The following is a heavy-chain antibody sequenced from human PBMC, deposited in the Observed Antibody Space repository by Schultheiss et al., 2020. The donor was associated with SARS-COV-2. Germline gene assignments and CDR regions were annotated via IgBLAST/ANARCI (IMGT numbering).Heavy chain of an antibody. V-gene: IGHV3-15*01. J-gene: IGHJ4*02. CDR3: TTEGVADY. CDR2: IKSKTDGGTT. D-gene: IGHD5-12*01. CDR1: GFTFSSFE. Sequence: GESLKISCVASGFTFSSFEMNWVRQAPGKGLEWVGRIKSKTDGGTTDYAAPVKGRFTISRDDSKNTLYLQMNSLKTEDTAVYYCTTEGVADYWGQGTLVTVSS.